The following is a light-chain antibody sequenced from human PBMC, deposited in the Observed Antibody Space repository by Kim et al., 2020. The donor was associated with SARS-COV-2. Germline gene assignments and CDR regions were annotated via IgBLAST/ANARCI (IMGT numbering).Light chain of an antibody. J-gene: IGLJ3*02. V-gene: IGLV1-51*01. CDR3: GTWDISLSAGV. CDR1: NSNIGSNS. CDR2: DNS. Sequence: QSVLTQPPSVSAAPGQKVTISCSGSNSNIGSNSVSWYQQLPGTAPKLLINDNSKRPSGIPDRFSASKSGTSATLGITGLQTGDEADYYCGTWDISLSAGVFGGGTQLTVL.